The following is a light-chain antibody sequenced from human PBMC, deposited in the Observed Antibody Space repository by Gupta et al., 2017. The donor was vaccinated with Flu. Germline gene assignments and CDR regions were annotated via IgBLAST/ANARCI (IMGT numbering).Light chain of an antibody. CDR1: SSDVGGYDY. V-gene: IGLV2-8*01. J-gene: IGLJ2*01. CDR3: CSYAGSNTLL. CDR2: DVF. Sequence: QSALTQPPSASGSPGQSVTISCTGTSSDVGGYDYVSWYQHHPGKAPKLMIYDVFRRPSWVPDRFSGSKSGNTASLTVSGLQAEDEADYYCCSYAGSNTLLFGGGTKLTVL.